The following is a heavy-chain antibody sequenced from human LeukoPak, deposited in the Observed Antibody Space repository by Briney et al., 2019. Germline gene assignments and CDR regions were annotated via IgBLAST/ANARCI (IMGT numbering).Heavy chain of an antibody. Sequence: KPSETLSLTCTVSGGSISSSSYYWGWIRQPPGKGPEWIGSIYYSGSTYYNPSLKSRVTISVDTSKNQFSLKLSSVTAADTAVYYCARLTVTYYYDSSGSHLDYWGQGTLVTVSS. CDR2: IYYSGST. CDR3: ARLTVTYYYDSSGSHLDY. D-gene: IGHD3-22*01. CDR1: GGSISSSSYY. J-gene: IGHJ4*02. V-gene: IGHV4-39*01.